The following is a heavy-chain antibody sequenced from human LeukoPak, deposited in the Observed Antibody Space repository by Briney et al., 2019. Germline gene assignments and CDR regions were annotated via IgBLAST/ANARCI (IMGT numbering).Heavy chain of an antibody. Sequence: ASVKVSCKASGYTFTSYYMHWVRQAPGQGLEWMGTINPSGGGTRYAQKFQGRVTMTRDTSTSTVYMELSSLRSEDTAVYYCARDQSSGYEPSKWYFDLWGRGTLVTVSS. J-gene: IGHJ2*01. CDR3: ARDQSSGYEPSKWYFDL. CDR1: GYTFTSYY. D-gene: IGHD5-12*01. V-gene: IGHV1-46*01. CDR2: INPSGGGT.